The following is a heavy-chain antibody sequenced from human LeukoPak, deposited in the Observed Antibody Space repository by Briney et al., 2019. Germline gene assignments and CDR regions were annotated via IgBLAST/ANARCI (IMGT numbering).Heavy chain of an antibody. CDR2: ISGSGGST. V-gene: IGHV3-23*01. J-gene: IGHJ4*02. CDR3: DRVAAPPHFDY. D-gene: IGHD6-13*01. Sequence: GGSLRLSCAASGFTFSSYAMSWVRQAPGKGLEWVSAISGSGGSTYYADSVKGRFTISRDNSKNALYLQMNSLRAEDTAVYYCDRVAAPPHFDYWGQGTLVTVSS. CDR1: GFTFSSYA.